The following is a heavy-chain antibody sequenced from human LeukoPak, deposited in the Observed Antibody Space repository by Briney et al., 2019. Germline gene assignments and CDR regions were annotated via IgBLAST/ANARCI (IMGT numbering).Heavy chain of an antibody. Sequence: GGSLRLSCAASGFTFSSYAMSWVRQAPGKGLEWVSAISGSGGSTYYADSVKGRFTISRDNSKNTLYLQMNSLRAEDTAVYYCARSTVTTPLDYYYYMDVWGKGTTVTVSS. CDR2: ISGSGGST. J-gene: IGHJ6*03. CDR3: ARSTVTTPLDYYYYMDV. CDR1: GFTFSSYA. V-gene: IGHV3-23*01. D-gene: IGHD4-17*01.